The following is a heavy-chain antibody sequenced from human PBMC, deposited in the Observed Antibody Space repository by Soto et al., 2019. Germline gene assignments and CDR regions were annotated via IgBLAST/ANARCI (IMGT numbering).Heavy chain of an antibody. J-gene: IGHJ4*02. V-gene: IGHV3-30-3*01. CDR2: ISYDGSNK. CDR1: GFTFSSYA. D-gene: IGHD3-3*01. Sequence: GGSLRLSCAASGFTFSSYAMHWVRQAPGKGLEWVAVISYDGSNKYYADSVKGRFTISRDNSKNTLYLQMNSLRAEDTAVYYCARDSWSGWKPSATTHPVDYWGQGTLVTVSS. CDR3: ARDSWSGWKPSATTHPVDY.